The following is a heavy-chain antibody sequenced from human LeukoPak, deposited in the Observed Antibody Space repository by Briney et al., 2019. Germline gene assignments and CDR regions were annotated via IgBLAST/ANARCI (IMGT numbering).Heavy chain of an antibody. V-gene: IGHV3-30-3*01. D-gene: IGHD3-10*01. CDR1: GFTFRNYV. J-gene: IGHJ4*02. CDR3: ARGGYYGSGSPPSLYFDY. Sequence: GGTLRLSCAASGFTFRNYVIHWVRQAPGKGLEWVAVTSSDLNVKLYADSVKGRFTISRDNSRSTLYLQMNSLRPEDTAIYYCARGGYYGSGSPPSLYFDYWGQGTLVTVSS. CDR2: TSSDLNVK.